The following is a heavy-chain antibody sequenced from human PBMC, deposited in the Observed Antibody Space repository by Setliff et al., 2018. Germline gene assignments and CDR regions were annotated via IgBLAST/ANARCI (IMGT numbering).Heavy chain of an antibody. V-gene: IGHV4-31*03. CDR1: GGSISSGGYY. D-gene: IGHD3-22*01. Sequence: SETLSLTCTVSGGSISSGGYYWSWIRQHPGKGLEWIGYIYYSGSTYYNPSLKSRVTISVDTSKNQFFLKLSSVTAADTAVYYCAREVGYYDSSGYPDVWGKGTTVTVSS. J-gene: IGHJ6*04. CDR2: IYYSGST. CDR3: AREVGYYDSSGYPDV.